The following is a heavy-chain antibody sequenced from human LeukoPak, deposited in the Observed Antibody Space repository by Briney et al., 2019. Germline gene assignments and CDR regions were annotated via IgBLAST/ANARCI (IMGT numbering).Heavy chain of an antibody. CDR1: GFTFSSYG. CDR2: IWYDGSNK. D-gene: IGHD6-19*01. J-gene: IGHJ6*02. V-gene: IGHV3-33*01. Sequence: PGRSLRLSCAASGFTFSSYGMHWVRQAPGKGLEWVAGIWYDGSNKYYADSVKGRFTISRDNSKNTLYLQMNSLRAEDTAVYYCARDPNPTRDTVAGGDYYYYGMDVWGQGTTVTVSS. CDR3: ARDPNPTRDTVAGGDYYYYGMDV.